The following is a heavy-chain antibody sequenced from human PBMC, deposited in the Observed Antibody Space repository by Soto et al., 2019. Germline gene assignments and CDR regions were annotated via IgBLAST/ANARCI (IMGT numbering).Heavy chain of an antibody. CDR2: IYHSGST. Sequence: QVQLQESGPGLVKPSETLSLTCTVSGGSVSSGSYYWGWIRQPPGKGLEWIGYIYHSGSTNYNPSLKSRVTISVDTSKNQFSLSLTSVTAAHTAVYYCARLSAAWFDPWGQGTLVTVAS. D-gene: IGHD6-19*01. CDR1: GGSVSSGSYY. J-gene: IGHJ5*02. V-gene: IGHV4-61*01. CDR3: ARLSAAWFDP.